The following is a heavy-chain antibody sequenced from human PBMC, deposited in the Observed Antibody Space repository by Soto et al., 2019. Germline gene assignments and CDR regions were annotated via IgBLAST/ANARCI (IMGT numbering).Heavy chain of an antibody. J-gene: IGHJ1*01. CDR2: TYYRSEWHR. CDR3: AYSAYLREYFPH. D-gene: IGHD6-25*01. CDR1: GDSVSSNIGT. V-gene: IGHV6-1*01. Sequence: PSQTLSLTCAISGDSVSSNIGTWNWLRQSPSRGLEWLGRTYYRSEWHRDYAVSVRSRITINPDTSENQFSLQLSSLTPEDTAVYYCAYSAYLREYFPHWGQGTPVTVSS.